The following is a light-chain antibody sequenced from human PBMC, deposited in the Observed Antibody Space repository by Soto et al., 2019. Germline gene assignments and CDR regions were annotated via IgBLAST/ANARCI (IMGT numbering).Light chain of an antibody. Sequence: ELVLTQSPATLSLSPGERATLSCRASQSVSTYLAWYQQKPGQAPRLLIYDASNRATGIPARFSGSGSGTDFTLTTISLEPEDVAVYYCQQRDNWRFTFGPGTKVDLK. CDR2: DAS. J-gene: IGKJ3*01. V-gene: IGKV3-11*01. CDR3: QQRDNWRFT. CDR1: QSVSTY.